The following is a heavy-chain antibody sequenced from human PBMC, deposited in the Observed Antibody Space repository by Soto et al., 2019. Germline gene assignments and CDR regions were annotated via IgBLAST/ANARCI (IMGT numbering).Heavy chain of an antibody. D-gene: IGHD3-22*01. V-gene: IGHV1-69*12. CDR3: ARGGSDYEGSGYYQGHV. CDR1: GGTFSNYG. J-gene: IGHJ6*02. CDR2: IVPIFGA. Sequence: QVQLVQSGAEVKKPGSSVKVSCKSSGGTFSNYGFSWVRQAPGQGLECMGVIVPIFGAEHPQKFQGRVTMYADESTKTVFMELGGLRSEDPAVYYCARGGSDYEGSGYYQGHVWGQGTTVTVSS.